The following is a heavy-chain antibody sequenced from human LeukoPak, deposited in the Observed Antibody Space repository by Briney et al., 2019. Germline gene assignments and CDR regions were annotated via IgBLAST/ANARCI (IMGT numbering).Heavy chain of an antibody. CDR2: INHSGST. Sequence: SETLSLTCDVFGGSFNGYYWTWIRQPPGKGLEWLGEINHSGSTNYNPSLKSRVTVSADPSKTQFSLKLTSVTAADTAVYYCATRGDYSDTSGNSYDALDIWGQGTMVTVSS. D-gene: IGHD3-22*01. CDR1: GGSFNGYY. CDR3: ATRGDYSDTSGNSYDALDI. J-gene: IGHJ3*02. V-gene: IGHV4-34*01.